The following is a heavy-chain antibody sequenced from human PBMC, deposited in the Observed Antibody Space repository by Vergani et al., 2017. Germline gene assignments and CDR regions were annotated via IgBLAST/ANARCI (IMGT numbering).Heavy chain of an antibody. Sequence: EVQLVESGGGLVQPGGSLRLSCAASGFTFSSYEMNWVRQAPGKGLEWVSYISSSGSTIYYADSVKGRFTISRDNAKNSLYLQMNSLRAEDTAVYYCANVRSGSYSRGYWGQGTLVTVSS. CDR3: ANVRSGSYSRGY. CDR2: ISSSGSTI. CDR1: GFTFSSYE. V-gene: IGHV3-48*03. D-gene: IGHD3-10*01. J-gene: IGHJ4*02.